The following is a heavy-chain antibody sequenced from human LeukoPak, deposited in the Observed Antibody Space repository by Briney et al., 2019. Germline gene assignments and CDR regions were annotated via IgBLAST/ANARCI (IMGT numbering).Heavy chain of an antibody. V-gene: IGHV1-2*02. J-gene: IGHJ4*02. CDR3: ARVGPGIAAAFGY. CDR1: GYTFTGYY. D-gene: IGHD6-13*01. CDR2: INPNSGGT. Sequence: ASVTVSCKASGYTFTGYYMHWVRQAPGQGLEWMGWINPNSGGTNYAQKFQGRVTMTRDTSISTAYMELSRLRSDDPAVYYCARVGPGIAAAFGYWGQGTLVTVSS.